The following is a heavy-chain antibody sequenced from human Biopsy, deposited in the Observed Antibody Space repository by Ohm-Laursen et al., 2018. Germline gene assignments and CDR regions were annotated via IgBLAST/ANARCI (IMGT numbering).Heavy chain of an antibody. CDR2: ASYSGYT. Sequence: SDTLSLTCPLSGDSITRSYWSWIRQSPGKGLEWIGHASYSGYTNYNPSLKSRVTISVDTSKNHFSLNLRSVTAADTAVYSCARLGNFWNAEDGLDLWGLGTMVTVSS. V-gene: IGHV4-59*08. J-gene: IGHJ3*01. CDR3: ARLGNFWNAEDGLDL. D-gene: IGHD3-3*01. CDR1: GDSITRSY.